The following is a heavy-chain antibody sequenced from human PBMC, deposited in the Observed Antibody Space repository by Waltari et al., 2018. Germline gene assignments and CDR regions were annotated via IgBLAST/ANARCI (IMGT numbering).Heavy chain of an antibody. Sequence: QVQLVQSGAEVKKPGASVKVSCKASGYTFTSYGISWVRQAPGQGLEWMGGDSAVNGNTNYAQKLQGRGTMTTETSTSTAYMELRSLRSDDTAVYYCARELSTPSALRYWGQGTLVTVSS. V-gene: IGHV1-18*01. CDR1: GYTFTSYG. CDR3: ARELSTPSALRY. J-gene: IGHJ4*02. CDR2: DSAVNGNT.